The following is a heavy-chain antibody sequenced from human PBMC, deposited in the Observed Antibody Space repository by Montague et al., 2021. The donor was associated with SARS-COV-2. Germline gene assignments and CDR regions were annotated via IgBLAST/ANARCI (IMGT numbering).Heavy chain of an antibody. CDR1: GGSITRNYY. CDR2: IYYSGTT. Sequence: SETQSLTYTVSGGSITRNYYWGWIRQPPGKGLEWVGNIYYSGTTFINPSLESRVTISVDASKNQFSLNLTSVTAADTAVYYCARPLVRGVPKAFDIWGQGALVIVSS. V-gene: IGHV4-39*01. CDR3: ARPLVRGVPKAFDI. J-gene: IGHJ3*02. D-gene: IGHD3-10*01.